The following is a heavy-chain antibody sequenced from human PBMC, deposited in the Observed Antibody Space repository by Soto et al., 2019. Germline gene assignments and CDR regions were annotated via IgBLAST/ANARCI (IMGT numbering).Heavy chain of an antibody. Sequence: ASVKVSCKASGYTFTRSGISWVRQAPGQGLEWMGWISTYNGDTNYAQTFQGRITMTTDTSTSTVHMEVRSLRSDDTAVYYCAREGVAPYYYYGMDVWGQGTPVTVSS. CDR3: AREGVAPYYYYGMDV. CDR1: GYTFTRSG. J-gene: IGHJ6*02. D-gene: IGHD5-12*01. V-gene: IGHV1-18*01. CDR2: ISTYNGDT.